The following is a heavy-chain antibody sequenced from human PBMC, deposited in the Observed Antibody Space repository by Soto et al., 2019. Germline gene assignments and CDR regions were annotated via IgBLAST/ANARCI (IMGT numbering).Heavy chain of an antibody. V-gene: IGHV3-48*03. CDR1: GFTFSSYE. Sequence: PXESLRLSCAASGFTFSSYEMNGVRQAPGKGLEWVSYISSSGSTIYYADSVKGRFTISRDNAKNSLYLQMNSLRAEDTAVYYCATIAVAGTMADPWGQGTLVTVSS. CDR2: ISSSGSTI. CDR3: ATIAVAGTMADP. J-gene: IGHJ5*02. D-gene: IGHD6-19*01.